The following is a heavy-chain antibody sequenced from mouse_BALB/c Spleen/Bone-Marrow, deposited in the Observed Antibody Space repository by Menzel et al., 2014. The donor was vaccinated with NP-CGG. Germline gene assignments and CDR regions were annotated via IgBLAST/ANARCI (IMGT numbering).Heavy chain of an antibody. V-gene: IGHV2-9*02. D-gene: IGHD1-1*02. Sequence: VQLQESGPGLVAPSQSLSIPCTVSGFSLTSYGVHWVRQPPGKGLEWLGVIWAGGSTDYNSALMSRLSISKDNSKSQVFLKMNSLQTDDTAMYYCARDESGSCGDYWGQGTSVTVSS. CDR2: IWAGGST. CDR1: GFSLTSYG. CDR3: ARDESGSCGDY. J-gene: IGHJ4*01.